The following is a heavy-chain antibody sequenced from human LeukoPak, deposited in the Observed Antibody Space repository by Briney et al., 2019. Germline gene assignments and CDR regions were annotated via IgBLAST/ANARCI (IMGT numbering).Heavy chain of an antibody. V-gene: IGHV4-34*01. D-gene: IGHD3-10*01. CDR1: GGSSSGYY. Sequence: SETLSLTCAVYGGSSSGYYWSWIRQPPGKGLEWIGEINQSESANYNPSLKSRATISVDTSKNQFSLKLSSVTAADTAVYYCVSSAVSDWGQGPLVTVSS. CDR2: INQSESA. CDR3: VSSAVSD. J-gene: IGHJ4*02.